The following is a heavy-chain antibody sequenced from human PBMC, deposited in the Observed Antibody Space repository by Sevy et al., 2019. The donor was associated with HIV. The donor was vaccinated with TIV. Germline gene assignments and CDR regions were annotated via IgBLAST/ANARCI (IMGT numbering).Heavy chain of an antibody. CDR3: AKVGEEVSNSGTFDY. J-gene: IGHJ4*02. CDR2: ISGSGGST. Sequence: GGSLRLPCAASGFTFSSYAMSWVRQAPGKGLEWVSAISGSGGSTYYADSVKGRFTISRDNSKNTLYLQMNSLRAEDTAVYYCAKVGEEVSNSGTFDYWGQGTLVTVSS. V-gene: IGHV3-23*01. D-gene: IGHD1-26*01. CDR1: GFTFSSYA.